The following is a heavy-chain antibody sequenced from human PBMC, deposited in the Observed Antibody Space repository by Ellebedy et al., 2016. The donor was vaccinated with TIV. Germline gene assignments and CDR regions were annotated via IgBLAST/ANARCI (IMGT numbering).Heavy chain of an antibody. V-gene: IGHV1-69*13. CDR2: IIPIFGTA. CDR3: ARDSPGGAYFRYFFDN. Sequence: AASVKVSCKASGGTFSNYAISWVRQAPGQGLEWMGGIIPIFGTANYPKKVQGRVIITADESTSQVYLERRSLRAEYTAVYYCARDSPGGAYFRYFFDNWGQGTLVTVSS. D-gene: IGHD2/OR15-2a*01. J-gene: IGHJ4*02. CDR1: GGTFSNYA.